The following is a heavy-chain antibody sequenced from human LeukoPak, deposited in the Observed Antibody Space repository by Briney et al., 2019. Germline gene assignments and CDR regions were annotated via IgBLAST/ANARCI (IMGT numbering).Heavy chain of an antibody. D-gene: IGHD3-9*01. Sequence: GGSLRLSCAASGFTFSSYSMNWVRQAPGKGLEWVSFISTSSIYIYYADSVKGRFTISRDNAKNSLYLQMNSLRAEDTAVYYCVRPRTVLRYFDWLFAYWGQGTLVTVSS. V-gene: IGHV3-21*01. CDR1: GFTFSSYS. CDR2: ISTSSIYI. CDR3: VRPRTVLRYFDWLFAY. J-gene: IGHJ4*02.